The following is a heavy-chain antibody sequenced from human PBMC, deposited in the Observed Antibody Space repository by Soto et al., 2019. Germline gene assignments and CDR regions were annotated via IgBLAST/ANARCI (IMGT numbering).Heavy chain of an antibody. J-gene: IGHJ4*02. CDR1: GYSISSGYY. D-gene: IGHD3-3*01. CDR3: ARDHDFWSGYYPFYFDY. Sequence: PSETLSLTCAVSGYSISSGYYWGWIRQPPGKGLEWIGSIYHSGSTYYNPSLKSRVTISVDTSKNQFSLKLSSVTAADTAVYYCARDHDFWSGYYPFYFDYWGQGTLVTVS. CDR2: IYHSGST. V-gene: IGHV4-38-2*02.